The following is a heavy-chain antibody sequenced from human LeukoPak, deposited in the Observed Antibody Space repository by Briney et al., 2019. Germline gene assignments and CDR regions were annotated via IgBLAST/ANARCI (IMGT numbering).Heavy chain of an antibody. D-gene: IGHD3-9*01. CDR2: INTNTGNP. V-gene: IGHV7-4-1*02. CDR3: ARGTPYYDILTGYNFDY. CDR1: GYTFTSYA. J-gene: IGHJ4*02. Sequence: ASVKVSCKASGYTFTSYAMNWVRQAPGQGLEWMGWINTNTGNPTYAQGFTGRFVFSLDTSVSTAYLQISSLKAEDTAVYYCARGTPYYDILTGYNFDYWGQGTLVTVSS.